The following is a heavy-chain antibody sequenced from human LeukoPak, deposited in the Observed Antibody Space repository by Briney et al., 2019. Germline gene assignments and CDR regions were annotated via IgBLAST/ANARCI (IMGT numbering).Heavy chain of an antibody. Sequence: SETLSLTYTVSGGSISSSSYYWGWIRQPPGKGLEWIGSIYYSGSTNYNPSLKSRVTISVDTSKNQFSLKLSSVTAADTAVYYCARQTLYYDILTGYYPGGYYYYMDVWGKGTTVTISS. V-gene: IGHV4-39*01. CDR1: GGSISSSSYY. CDR3: ARQTLYYDILTGYYPGGYYYYMDV. CDR2: IYYSGST. D-gene: IGHD3-9*01. J-gene: IGHJ6*03.